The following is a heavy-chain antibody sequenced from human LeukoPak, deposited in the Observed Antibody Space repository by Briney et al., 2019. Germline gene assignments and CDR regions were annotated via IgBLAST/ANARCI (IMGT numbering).Heavy chain of an antibody. J-gene: IGHJ4*02. CDR3: ARDVRIGYGSGSYIDY. Sequence: GGSLRLSCAASGFTFGSYGMHWVRQAPGKGLEWVTFIRSDGSNKYYADSVKGRFTISRDNAKNSLYLQMNSLRAEDTAVYYCARDVRIGYGSGSYIDYWGQGTLVTVSS. D-gene: IGHD3-10*01. V-gene: IGHV3-30*02. CDR1: GFTFGSYG. CDR2: IRSDGSNK.